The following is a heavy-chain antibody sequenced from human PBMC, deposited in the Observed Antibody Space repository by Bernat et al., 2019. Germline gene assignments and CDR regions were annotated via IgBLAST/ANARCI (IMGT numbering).Heavy chain of an antibody. CDR1: GYTFTSYD. D-gene: IGHD1-26*01. V-gene: IGHV1-8*01. CDR2: MNPNSGNT. CDR3: ARGFRFRGSYYRSFDP. J-gene: IGHJ5*02. Sequence: QVQLVQSGAEVKKPGASVKVSCKASGYTFTSYDINWVRQATGQGLEWMGWMNPNSGNTGYAQKFQGRVTMTRNTSISTAYMELSSLRSEGTAVYYCARGFRFRGSYYRSFDPWGQGTLVTVSS.